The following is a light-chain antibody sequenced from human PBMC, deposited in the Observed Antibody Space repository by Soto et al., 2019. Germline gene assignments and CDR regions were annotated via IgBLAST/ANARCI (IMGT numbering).Light chain of an antibody. Sequence: DIQMTQSPSSLSASVGDRVTITCRASQGISNFLAWYQQKPGKVPMLLISAASTLQSGVPSRFSGSGSGTDFTLTITSLQPEDVATYYCQKYSSAITFGQGTRLEIK. J-gene: IGKJ5*01. V-gene: IGKV1-27*01. CDR2: AAS. CDR1: QGISNF. CDR3: QKYSSAIT.